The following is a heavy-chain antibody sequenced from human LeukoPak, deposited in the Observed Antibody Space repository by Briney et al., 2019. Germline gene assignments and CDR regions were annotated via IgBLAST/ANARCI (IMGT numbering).Heavy chain of an antibody. CDR1: GYTFTDYY. CDR3: ARPDYYGSGTYYNQYYFDY. Sequence: GASVKVSCKASGYTFTDYYIHWVRQAPGQGLEWMGRINPKSGGPDYAQNFQGRVTMTRDTSITTAYMELSNLRSDDTAMYYCARPDYYGSGTYYNQYYFDYWGQGTLVTVSS. J-gene: IGHJ4*02. CDR2: INPKSGGP. D-gene: IGHD3-10*01. V-gene: IGHV1-2*06.